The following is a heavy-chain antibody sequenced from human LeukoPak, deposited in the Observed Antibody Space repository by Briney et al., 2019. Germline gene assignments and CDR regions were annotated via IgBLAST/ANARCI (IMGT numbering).Heavy chain of an antibody. D-gene: IGHD5-18*01. CDR2: ISYDGSNK. J-gene: IGHJ4*02. CDR3: ARVAYSYGYYDY. Sequence: PGGSLRLSCAASGFTFSSYAMHWVRQAPGMGLEWVAVISYDGSNKYYADSVKGRFTISRDNSKNTLYLQMNSLRAEDTAVYYCARVAYSYGYYDYWGQGTLVTVSS. CDR1: GFTFSSYA. V-gene: IGHV3-30-3*01.